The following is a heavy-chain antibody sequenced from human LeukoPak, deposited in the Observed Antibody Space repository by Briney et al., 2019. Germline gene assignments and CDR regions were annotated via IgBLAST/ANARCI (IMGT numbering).Heavy chain of an antibody. D-gene: IGHD2-2*01. CDR2: IYYSGST. V-gene: IGHV4-59*12. Sequence: PSETLSLTCTVSGGPISSYYWSWIRQPPGKGLEWIGYIYYSGSTNYNPSLKSRVTISVDTSKNQFSLKLTSVTAADTAVYYCARRGLGGLVPALKSKRKAFDIWGQGTMVTVSS. CDR3: ARRGLGGLVPALKSKRKAFDI. J-gene: IGHJ3*02. CDR1: GGPISSYY.